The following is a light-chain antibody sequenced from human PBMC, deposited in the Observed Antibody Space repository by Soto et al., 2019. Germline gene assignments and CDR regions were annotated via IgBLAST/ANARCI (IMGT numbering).Light chain of an antibody. CDR3: QQYDNWPRT. J-gene: IGKJ1*01. V-gene: IGKV3-15*01. CDR1: QSVSIS. Sequence: EIVMTQSPATLSVSPGERATLSCRASQSVSISLAWYQQKPGQAPRLLIYGASSRVTGFPARFNGSGSGTEFTLTISSLQSEDFAVYYCQQYDNWPRTFGQGTKVEIK. CDR2: GAS.